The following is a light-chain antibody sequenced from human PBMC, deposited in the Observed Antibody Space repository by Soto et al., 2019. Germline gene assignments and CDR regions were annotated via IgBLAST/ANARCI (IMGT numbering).Light chain of an antibody. CDR1: QSISSN. V-gene: IGKV3-15*01. Sequence: IVMTQSPATLSVSPGERATLSCRASQSISSNLAWYQQKPGQAPRLLIYRASTRATGIPARFSGSGSGTDFTLTISSLQSEDFAIYYCQHYNNWPPWTFGQGTKVELK. CDR2: RAS. CDR3: QHYNNWPPWT. J-gene: IGKJ1*01.